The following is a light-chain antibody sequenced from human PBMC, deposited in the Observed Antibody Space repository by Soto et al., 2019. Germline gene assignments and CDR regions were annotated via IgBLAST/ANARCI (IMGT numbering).Light chain of an antibody. Sequence: EMVLTQSPATLSVSPGERATPSCRASQTIRSNLAWYQQKPGQAPRLFMYGASITATNIPARFSGSGSGTEFTLTISSLQAKDSAVYYCHQYDNWPLFTFGQGTKLEIK. V-gene: IGKV3-15*01. CDR2: GAS. CDR3: HQYDNWPLFT. CDR1: QTIRSN. J-gene: IGKJ2*01.